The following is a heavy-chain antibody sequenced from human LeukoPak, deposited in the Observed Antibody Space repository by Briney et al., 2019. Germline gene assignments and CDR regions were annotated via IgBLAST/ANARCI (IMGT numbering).Heavy chain of an antibody. CDR3: ARTVGATMMAAFDI. Sequence: ASVKVSCKASGGTFSSYAISWVRQAPGQGLEWMGGIIPIFGTANYAQKFQGRVTITTDESTSTAYMELSSLRAEDTAVYYCARTVGATMMAAFDIWGQGTMVTVSS. J-gene: IGHJ3*02. CDR2: IIPIFGTA. V-gene: IGHV1-69*05. D-gene: IGHD1-26*01. CDR1: GGTFSSYA.